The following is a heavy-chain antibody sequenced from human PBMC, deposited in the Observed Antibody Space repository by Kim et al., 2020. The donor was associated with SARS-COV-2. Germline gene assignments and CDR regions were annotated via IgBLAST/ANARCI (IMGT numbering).Heavy chain of an antibody. V-gene: IGHV3-23*01. J-gene: IGHJ4*02. CDR3: AKKRYCSSTSCRPRVYFDY. Sequence: GRFTISRDNSKNTLYLQMNSLRAEDTAVYYCAKKRYCSSTSCRPRVYFDYWGQGTLVTVSS. D-gene: IGHD2-2*01.